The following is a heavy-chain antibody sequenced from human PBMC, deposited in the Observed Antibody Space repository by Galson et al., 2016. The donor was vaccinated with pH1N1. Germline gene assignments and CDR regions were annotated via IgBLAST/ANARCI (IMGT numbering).Heavy chain of an antibody. D-gene: IGHD2-21*02. Sequence: SLRLSCAASGFAFSDYWMSWVRQTPGKGLECVANIHQDGSETYYLDSVKGRFTISRDNAKNSLFLQLNSLRADDTGVYYCARDLAFCGGDCPYYFDIWGQGTLVSVSS. V-gene: IGHV3-7*04. CDR3: ARDLAFCGGDCPYYFDI. CDR1: GFAFSDYW. J-gene: IGHJ4*02. CDR2: IHQDGSET.